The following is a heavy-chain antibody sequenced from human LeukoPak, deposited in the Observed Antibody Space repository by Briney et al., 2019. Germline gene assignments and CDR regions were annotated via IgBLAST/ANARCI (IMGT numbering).Heavy chain of an antibody. J-gene: IGHJ4*02. D-gene: IGHD1-26*01. V-gene: IGHV3-7*01. CDR1: GFNITNFW. Sequence: GGSLRLSCEASGFNITNFWMSWVRRTPRKGLEWVANIKQDGSEKYYVPSVKGRFIISRDNAKNSLYLQMNSLRVEDTAIYYCARDEDRSLQWVDYWGQGTLVTVSS. CDR3: ARDEDRSLQWVDY. CDR2: IKQDGSEK.